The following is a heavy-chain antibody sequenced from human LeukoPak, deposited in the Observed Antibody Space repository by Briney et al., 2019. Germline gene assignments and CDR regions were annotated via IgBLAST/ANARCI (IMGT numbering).Heavy chain of an antibody. J-gene: IGHJ5*02. D-gene: IGHD3-10*01. V-gene: IGHV1-18*01. Sequence: ASVKVSCKASGYTFTSYGISWVRQAPGQGLEWMGWISAYNGNTNYAQKLQGRVTMTTDTSTSTAYMELRSLRSEDTAVYYCARVAMVRGVIITSRNWFDPWGQGTLVTVSS. CDR2: ISAYNGNT. CDR3: ARVAMVRGVIITSRNWFDP. CDR1: GYTFTSYG.